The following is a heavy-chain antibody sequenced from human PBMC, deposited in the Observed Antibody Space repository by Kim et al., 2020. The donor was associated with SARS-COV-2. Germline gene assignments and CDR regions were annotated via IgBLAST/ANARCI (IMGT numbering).Heavy chain of an antibody. CDR1: GYTFTGYY. CDR3: ARQIAVAGWYFDY. CDR2: INPNSGGT. Sequence: ASVKVSCKASGYTFTGYYMHWVRQAPGQGLEWMGWINPNSGGTNYAQKFQGWVTMTRDTSISTAYMELSRLRSDDTAVYYCARQIAVAGWYFDYWGQGTLVTVSS. V-gene: IGHV1-2*04. D-gene: IGHD6-19*01. J-gene: IGHJ4*02.